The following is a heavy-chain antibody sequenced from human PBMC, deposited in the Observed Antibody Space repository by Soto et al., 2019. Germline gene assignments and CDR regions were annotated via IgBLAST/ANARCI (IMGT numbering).Heavy chain of an antibody. V-gene: IGHV2-5*02. D-gene: IGHD3-10*01. J-gene: IGHJ4*02. CDR2: IYWDDDK. CDR1: GFSLSTSGVG. CDR3: ALLLNYGSGSY. Sequence: QITLKESGPTLVKPTQTLTLTCTFSGFSLSTSGVGVGWIRQPPGKALEWLALIYWDDDKRYSPSLKSRLTITKDTSKNQLVLTMTNMDPVDTATYYCALLLNYGSGSYWGQGTLVTVSS.